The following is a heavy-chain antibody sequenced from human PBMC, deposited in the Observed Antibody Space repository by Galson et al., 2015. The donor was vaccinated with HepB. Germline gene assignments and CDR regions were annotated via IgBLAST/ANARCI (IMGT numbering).Heavy chain of an antibody. CDR1: GFTFSSYA. V-gene: IGHV3-23*01. J-gene: IGHJ6*03. CDR2: ISGSGGST. CDR3: AKTWVYCSSTSCYNYYYYMDV. Sequence: SLRLSCAASGFTFSSYAMSWVRQAPGKGLEWVSAISGSGGSTYYADSVKGRFTISRDNSKNTLYLRMNSLRAEDTAVYYCAKTWVYCSSTSCYNYYYYMDVWGKGTTVTVSS. D-gene: IGHD2-2*01.